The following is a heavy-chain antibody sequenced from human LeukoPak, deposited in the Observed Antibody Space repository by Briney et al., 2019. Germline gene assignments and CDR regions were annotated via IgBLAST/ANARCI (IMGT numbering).Heavy chain of an antibody. CDR3: ARHDYDEANWFDP. J-gene: IGHJ5*02. CDR1: GGSISSSSYY. CDR2: IYYSGST. Sequence: SETLSLTCTVSGGSISSSSYYWGWIRRPPGKGLEWIGSIYYSGSTYYNPSLKSRVTISVDTSKNQFSLKLSSVTAADTSVYYCARHDYDEANWFDPWGQGTLVTVSS. V-gene: IGHV4-39*01. D-gene: IGHD4-17*01.